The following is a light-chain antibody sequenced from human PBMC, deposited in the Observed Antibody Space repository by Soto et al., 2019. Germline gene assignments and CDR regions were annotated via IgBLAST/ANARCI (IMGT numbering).Light chain of an antibody. CDR3: KSYAGSNPYV. J-gene: IGLJ1*01. CDR1: KSDIGIYDV. Sequence: QSVLTQPPSASGSPGQSVTISCTGSKSDIGIYDVVSWYQHHPGKAPRLIIYEVVQRPSGVPDRFSGSKSGNTASLTVSGLQAADEADYFCKSYAGSNPYVFGTGTKLTVL. V-gene: IGLV2-8*01. CDR2: EVV.